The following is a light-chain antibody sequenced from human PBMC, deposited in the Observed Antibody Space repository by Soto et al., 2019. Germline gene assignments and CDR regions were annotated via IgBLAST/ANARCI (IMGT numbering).Light chain of an antibody. CDR1: QSISNR. J-gene: IGKJ1*01. Sequence: DIPMTQFPSTMSASVGDRVTITCRASQSISNRLAWFQQKSGEAPKILIHKVSSLESGVPSRFSGSGSGTEFTLTISSLQPDDFATYYCQQYNTYSWTFGQGTKVEIK. CDR2: KVS. V-gene: IGKV1-5*03. CDR3: QQYNTYSWT.